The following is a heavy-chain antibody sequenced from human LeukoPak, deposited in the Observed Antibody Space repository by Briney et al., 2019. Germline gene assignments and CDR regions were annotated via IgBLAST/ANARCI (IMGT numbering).Heavy chain of an antibody. J-gene: IGHJ4*02. CDR1: GFTFSSYG. Sequence: GGSLRLSCAASGFTFSSYGMHWVRQAPGKGLEWVAVIWYDGSNKYYADSVKGRFTISRDNSKNTLYLQKNSLRAEDTAVYYCARDYLAAAGADYFDYWGQGTLVTVSS. D-gene: IGHD6-13*01. CDR2: IWYDGSNK. CDR3: ARDYLAAAGADYFDY. V-gene: IGHV3-33*01.